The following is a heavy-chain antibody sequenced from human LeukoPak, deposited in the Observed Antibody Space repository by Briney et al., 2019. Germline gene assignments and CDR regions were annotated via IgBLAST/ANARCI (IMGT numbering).Heavy chain of an antibody. Sequence: GGSLRLSCAASGFTFTDAWMSCVRQAPGKGLEWVARIKSKTAGGTTDYAAPEKGRFTISRDDSKNTLYLQMNSLETEDTAVYYCTSSYTSGWYGPFDYWGQGTLVTVSS. D-gene: IGHD6-19*01. V-gene: IGHV3-15*01. CDR3: TSSYTSGWYGPFDY. CDR1: GFTFTDAW. J-gene: IGHJ4*02. CDR2: IKSKTAGGTT.